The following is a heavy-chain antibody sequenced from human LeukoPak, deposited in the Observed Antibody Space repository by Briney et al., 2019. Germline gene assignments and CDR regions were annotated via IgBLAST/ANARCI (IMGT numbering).Heavy chain of an antibody. CDR3: ARGYYDSSGYYPYIYYFDY. D-gene: IGHD3-22*01. V-gene: IGHV3-33*01. CDR2: IWYDGSNK. CDR1: GFTFSSYG. J-gene: IGHJ4*02. Sequence: PGGSLRLSCAASGFTFSSYGMHWVRQAPGKGLEWVAVIWYDGSNKYYADSVKGRFTISRDNSKNTLYLQMNSLRAEDTAVYYCARGYYDSSGYYPYIYYFDYWGQGTLVTVSS.